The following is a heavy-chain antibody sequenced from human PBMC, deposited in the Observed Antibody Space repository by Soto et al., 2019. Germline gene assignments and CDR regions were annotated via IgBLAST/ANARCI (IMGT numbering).Heavy chain of an antibody. CDR3: AKILTEAGIGY. CDR2: ITGSGTNT. V-gene: IGHV3-23*01. J-gene: IGHJ4*02. Sequence: EVPLLESGGGLVQPGGSLRLSCADSGFTFSSYAMSWVRQAPGKGLEWVSAITGSGTNTYYADSVKGRFTISRDNSKNTLYLQMNSLRAEDTAVYYCAKILTEAGIGYWGQGTLVTVSS. CDR1: GFTFSSYA.